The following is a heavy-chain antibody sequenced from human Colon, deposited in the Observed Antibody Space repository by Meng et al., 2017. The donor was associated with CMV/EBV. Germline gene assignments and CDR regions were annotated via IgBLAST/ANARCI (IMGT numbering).Heavy chain of an antibody. J-gene: IGHJ5*02. Sequence: SGFTFGGYARTWVRQAPGKGLEWVSTIRGGNGDTYYADSVKGRFTISRDNSKSMLYLQMNSLRAEDTALYYCTKKSQYGDYTQWFDPWGQGTLVTVSS. D-gene: IGHD4-17*01. V-gene: IGHV3-23*01. CDR2: IRGGNGDT. CDR3: TKKSQYGDYTQWFDP. CDR1: GFTFGGYA.